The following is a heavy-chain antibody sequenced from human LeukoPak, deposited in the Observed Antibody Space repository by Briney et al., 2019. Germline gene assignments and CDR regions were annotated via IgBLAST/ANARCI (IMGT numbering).Heavy chain of an antibody. CDR2: FDPEDGET. CDR1: GYTLTELS. Sequence: ASVKVSCKVSGYTLTELSMHWVRQAPGKGLEWMGGFDPEDGETIYAQKFQGRVTMTEDTSTDTAYMELSSLRSEDTAVYYCATGGITGTSGDYWGQGTLFTVSS. V-gene: IGHV1-24*01. D-gene: IGHD1-20*01. J-gene: IGHJ4*02. CDR3: ATGGITGTSGDY.